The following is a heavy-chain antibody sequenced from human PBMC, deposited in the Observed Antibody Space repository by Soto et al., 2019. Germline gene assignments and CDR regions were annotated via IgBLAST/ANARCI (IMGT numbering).Heavy chain of an antibody. D-gene: IGHD2-21*01. J-gene: IGHJ4*02. CDR2: IYYSGST. V-gene: IGHV4-39*07. CDR1: GGSISSSSYY. Sequence: SETLFLTCTVSGGSISSSSYYWGWIRQPPGKGLEWIGSIYYSGSTNYNPSLKSRVTMSVDTSKNQFSLKLTSVNAADTAVYYCTRGGDAYKNGHWGQGTLVTVSS. CDR3: TRGGDAYKNGH.